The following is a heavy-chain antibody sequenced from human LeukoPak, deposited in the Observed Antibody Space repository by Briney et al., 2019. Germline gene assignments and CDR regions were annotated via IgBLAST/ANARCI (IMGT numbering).Heavy chain of an antibody. Sequence: GGSLRLSCAASGFTFSDYYMTWIRQAPGKGLEWVSCISSSGSTIFYADSVKGRFTISRDNAKSSLFLQVNSLRAEDTAVYYCARVNRVTAIQELDYSGQGTLVTVSS. CDR2: ISSSGSTI. J-gene: IGHJ4*02. CDR1: GFTFSDYY. CDR3: ARVNRVTAIQELDY. V-gene: IGHV3-11*01. D-gene: IGHD2-21*02.